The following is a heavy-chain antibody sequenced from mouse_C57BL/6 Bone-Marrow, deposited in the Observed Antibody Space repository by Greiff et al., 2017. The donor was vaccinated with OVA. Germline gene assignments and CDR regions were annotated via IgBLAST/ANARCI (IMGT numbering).Heavy chain of an antibody. J-gene: IGHJ4*01. D-gene: IGHD2-14*01. V-gene: IGHV5-12*01. CDR3: ASPYRMDY. Sequence: EVHLVESGGGLVQPGGSLKLSCAASGFTFSDYYMYWVRQTPEKRLEWVAYISNGGGSTYYPDTVKGRFTISRDNAKNTLYLQMSRLKSEDTAMYYCASPYRMDYWGQGTSVTVSS. CDR1: GFTFSDYY. CDR2: ISNGGGST.